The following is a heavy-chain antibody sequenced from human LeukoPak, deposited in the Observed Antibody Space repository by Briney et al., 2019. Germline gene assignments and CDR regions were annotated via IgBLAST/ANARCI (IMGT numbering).Heavy chain of an antibody. V-gene: IGHV5-51*01. Sequence: GESVKISCKGSGYSFTSYWIGWVRQMPGKGLEWMGIIYPGDSDTRYSPSFQGQVTISADKFISTAYLQWSSLKASDTAMYYCARLVYSSSPEYFDYWGQGTLVTVSS. J-gene: IGHJ4*02. CDR1: GYSFTSYW. CDR2: IYPGDSDT. CDR3: ARLVYSSSPEYFDY. D-gene: IGHD6-6*01.